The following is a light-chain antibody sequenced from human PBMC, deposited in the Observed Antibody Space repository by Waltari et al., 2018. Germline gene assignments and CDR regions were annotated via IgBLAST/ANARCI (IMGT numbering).Light chain of an antibody. Sequence: DVVMTQSPLSLPVTLGQPASIPCRSRQSLVHSGGNTYLNWFHQRPGQSPRRLICKVSNPGYGVPDRFSGRGSGTDVKLKISRVEGGAVGVYDGMPSTHWPRTFGHGTKVAMK. CDR3: MPSTHWPRT. V-gene: IGKV2-30*02. CDR2: KVS. CDR1: QSLVHSGGNTY. J-gene: IGKJ1*01.